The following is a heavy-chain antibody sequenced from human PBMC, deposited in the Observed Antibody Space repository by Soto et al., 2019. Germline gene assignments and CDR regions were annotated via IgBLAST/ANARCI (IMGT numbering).Heavy chain of an antibody. CDR3: ARYSGKYQGPIDY. CDR2: ISYDGSNK. J-gene: IGHJ4*02. D-gene: IGHD1-26*01. V-gene: IGHV3-30*03. CDR1: GFTFSHYG. Sequence: QVQLVESGGGVVQPGRSLRLSCAASGFTFSHYGIHGVRQAPGKGLEWLAVISYDGSNKHYADSVKGRFTVSRDNSKNTLYLKTNSLRAEDTAVYFCARYSGKYQGPIDYWGQGTLVTVSS.